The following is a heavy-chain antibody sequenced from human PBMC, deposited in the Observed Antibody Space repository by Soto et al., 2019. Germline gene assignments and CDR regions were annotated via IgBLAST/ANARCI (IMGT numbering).Heavy chain of an antibody. V-gene: IGHV1-46*01. J-gene: IGHJ4*02. CDR1: GYNFIAYY. CDR2: INPSSGAK. CDR3: AKYCGGDCRHFDA. Sequence: QVQLVQSGAEVKKPGSSVKLSCKASGYNFIAYYIYWVRQAPGQGPEWMGMINPSSGAKNYAQKFQGRVTVTRDTYTSTAYLELSSLRSEDAAVYYCAKYCGGDCRHFDAWGQGTLVTVSS. D-gene: IGHD2-21*02.